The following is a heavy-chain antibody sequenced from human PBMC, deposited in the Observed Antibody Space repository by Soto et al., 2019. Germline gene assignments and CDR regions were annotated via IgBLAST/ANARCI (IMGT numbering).Heavy chain of an antibody. CDR2: IYPGDSDT. Sequence: GESLKISCKGSGYSVTSYWIGWVRQMPGKGLEWMGIIYPGDSDTRYSPSFQGQVTISADKSISTAYLQWSSLKASDTAMYYCARLGGSILYCGGDCYSGPFHYWGQGTQVTVSS. CDR1: GYSVTSYW. CDR3: ARLGGSILYCGGDCYSGPFHY. D-gene: IGHD2-21*02. V-gene: IGHV5-51*01. J-gene: IGHJ4*02.